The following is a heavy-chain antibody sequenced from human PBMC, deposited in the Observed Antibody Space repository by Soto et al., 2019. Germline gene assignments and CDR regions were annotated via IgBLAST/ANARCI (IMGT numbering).Heavy chain of an antibody. CDR3: ASGASRWYPYFFDS. Sequence: QAQVVQSGAEVRKPGSSVKLSCKASEGTFNSYGIAWVRQAPGQGLEWMGGSIPYYNTLNYAQKFQDRVTMTADDSTNTVYMELSSLRSDDAAVYFCASGASRWYPYFFDSWAQGTLVTVSS. CDR1: EGTFNSYG. V-gene: IGHV1-69*01. D-gene: IGHD6-13*01. CDR2: SIPYYNTL. J-gene: IGHJ4*02.